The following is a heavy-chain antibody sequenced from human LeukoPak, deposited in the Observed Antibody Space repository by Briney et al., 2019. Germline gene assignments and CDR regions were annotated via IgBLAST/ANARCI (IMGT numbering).Heavy chain of an antibody. CDR3: AGWDYQHEPHFDY. D-gene: IGHD1-7*01. Sequence: PGRSLRLSCAASGFTFDDYAMHWVRQAPGKGLVWVSRIKGDGSSINYADSVKGRFTISRDNAKNTLYLQMNSLRAEDTAVYYCAGWDYQHEPHFDYWGQGTLVTVSS. CDR2: IKGDGSSI. J-gene: IGHJ4*02. CDR1: GFTFDDYA. V-gene: IGHV3-74*01.